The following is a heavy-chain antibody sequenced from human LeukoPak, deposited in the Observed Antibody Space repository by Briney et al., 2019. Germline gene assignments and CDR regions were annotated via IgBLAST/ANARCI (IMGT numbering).Heavy chain of an antibody. J-gene: IGHJ4*02. D-gene: IGHD4-17*01. CDR3: ARGSDDYGDSFDY. Sequence: SETLSLTCTVSGDSIINYSWNWIRQPPGKGLEWIGYISDSGSTNYNPSLKSRVTILVDTSKNQFSLKLSSVTAADTAVYYCARGSDDYGDSFDYWGQGTLVTVSS. CDR1: GDSIINYS. CDR2: ISDSGST. V-gene: IGHV4-59*12.